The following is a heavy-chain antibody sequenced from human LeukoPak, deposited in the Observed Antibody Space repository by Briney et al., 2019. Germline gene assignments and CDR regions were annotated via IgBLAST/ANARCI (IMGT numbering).Heavy chain of an antibody. CDR2: ISYDGSNK. J-gene: IGHJ4*02. D-gene: IGHD4-17*01. CDR3: ARDSGDYGDNNIDY. V-gene: IGHV3-30*03. Sequence: PGGSLRLSCAASGFTFSSYGMHWVRQAPGKGLEWVAVISYDGSNKYYADSVKGRFTISRDNSKNTLYLQMNSLRAEDTAVYYCARDSGDYGDNNIDYWGQGTLVTVSS. CDR1: GFTFSSYG.